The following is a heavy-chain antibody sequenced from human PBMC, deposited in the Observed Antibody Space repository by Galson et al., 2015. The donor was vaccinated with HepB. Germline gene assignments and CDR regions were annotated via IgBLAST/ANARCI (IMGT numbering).Heavy chain of an antibody. CDR1: RFTFSRYG. CDR2: IWFDGSAT. D-gene: IGHD6-19*01. CDR3: ARDAPFDSSGWTNWFDP. J-gene: IGHJ5*02. V-gene: IGHV3-33*01. Sequence: SLRLSCAASRFTFSRYGMHWVRQAPGKGLEWVAAIWFDGSATFYRDSVKGRFSISRDDSKNILYLQMNSLRAEDTAVYSCARDAPFDSSGWTNWFDPWGQGTLVTVSS.